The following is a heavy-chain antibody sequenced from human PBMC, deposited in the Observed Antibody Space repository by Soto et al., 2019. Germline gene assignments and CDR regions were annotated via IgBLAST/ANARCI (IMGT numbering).Heavy chain of an antibody. Sequence: SETLSLTCTVSGGSISSYYWSWIRQPPGKGLEWIGYIYYSGSTNYNPSLKSRVTISVDTPKNQFSLKLSSVTAADTAVYYCARDRYGDYYDLWGQGTLVTVSS. V-gene: IGHV4-59*01. CDR2: IYYSGST. CDR1: GGSISSYY. D-gene: IGHD4-17*01. CDR3: ARDRYGDYYDL. J-gene: IGHJ4*02.